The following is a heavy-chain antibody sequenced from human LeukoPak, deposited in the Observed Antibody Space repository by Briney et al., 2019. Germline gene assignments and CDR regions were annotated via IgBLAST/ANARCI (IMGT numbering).Heavy chain of an antibody. V-gene: IGHV1-46*01. Sequence: AASVKVSCEASGDTFSSYYMHWVRQAPGQGLEWMGIINPSGGSTTYAQKFQGRVTMTRDTSTSTVYMELSSLRSEDTAVYYCARDSCSSTSCLSIDDYWGQGTLVTVSS. CDR1: GDTFSSYY. CDR3: ARDSCSSTSCLSIDDY. CDR2: INPSGGST. J-gene: IGHJ4*02. D-gene: IGHD2-2*01.